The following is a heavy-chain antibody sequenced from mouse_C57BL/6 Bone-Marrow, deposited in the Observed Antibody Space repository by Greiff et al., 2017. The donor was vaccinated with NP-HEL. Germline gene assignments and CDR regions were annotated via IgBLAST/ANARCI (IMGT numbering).Heavy chain of an antibody. Sequence: VQLQQSGPGLVAPSQSLSITCTVSGFSFTSYGVDWVRQPPGKGLEWLGVIWGGGSTNYNSALMSRLSISKDNTKSQVFLKMNSLQTDDTAMYYCAKHNWDVGYAMDYWGQGTSVTVSS. D-gene: IGHD4-1*01. CDR3: AKHNWDVGYAMDY. CDR1: GFSFTSYG. CDR2: IWGGGST. V-gene: IGHV2-9*01. J-gene: IGHJ4*01.